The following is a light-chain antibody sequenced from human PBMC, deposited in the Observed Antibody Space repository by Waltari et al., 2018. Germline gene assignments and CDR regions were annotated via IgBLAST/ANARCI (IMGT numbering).Light chain of an antibody. CDR2: GNN. V-gene: IGLV1-40*01. CDR3: QSYDNSLSGAWV. CDR1: RPNLGSGYY. Sequence: QSVLTQPPSPSGAPRQRVTISCTGSRPNLGSGYYVHWYQQLPGTAPKLHSYGNNNRPSGVPDRYAGSRSGTSASLAITGLQAEDEADYYFQSYDNSLSGAWVFGGGTKLTVL. J-gene: IGLJ3*02.